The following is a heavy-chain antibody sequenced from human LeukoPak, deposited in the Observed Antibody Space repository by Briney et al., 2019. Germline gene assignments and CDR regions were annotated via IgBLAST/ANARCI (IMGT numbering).Heavy chain of an antibody. CDR2: VYDRGGT. Sequence: PSETLSLTCTVSGDFISRYYWSWIRQSPGKGLEWIGYVYDRGGTNCNPSLKSRAIISADTSKNQFSLKVTSVTAADTAVYYCARASDSGDWHLGYWGQGTLVTVSS. V-gene: IGHV4-59*01. CDR1: GDFISRYY. J-gene: IGHJ4*02. D-gene: IGHD2-21*02. CDR3: ARASDSGDWHLGY.